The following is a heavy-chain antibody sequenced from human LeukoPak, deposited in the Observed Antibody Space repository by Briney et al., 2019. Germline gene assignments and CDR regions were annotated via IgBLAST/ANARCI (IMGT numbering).Heavy chain of an antibody. V-gene: IGHV4-39*01. J-gene: IGHJ4*02. D-gene: IGHD5-12*01. Sequence: SETLSLTCIVSGGSISSGGHYWGWIRQPPGKGLEWIGSIYYSGSTYYNPSLKSRVTISVDTSKNQFSLKLSSVTAADTAVYYCARTIVATGEIDYWGQGTLVTVSS. CDR2: IYYSGST. CDR1: GGSISSGGHY. CDR3: ARTIVATGEIDY.